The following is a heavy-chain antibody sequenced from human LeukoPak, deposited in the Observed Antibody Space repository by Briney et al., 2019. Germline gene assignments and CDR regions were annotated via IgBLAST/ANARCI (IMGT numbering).Heavy chain of an antibody. J-gene: IGHJ5*02. V-gene: IGHV4-59*01. CDR2: IYYSGST. CDR3: ARVGYCSSTSCYGWSGFWFDP. D-gene: IGHD2-2*01. Sequence: SETLSLTCTDSGGSISSYYWSWIRQPPGKGLEWIGYIYYSGSTNYNPSLKSRVTISVDTSKNQFSLKLSSVTAADTAVYYCARVGYCSSTSCYGWSGFWFDPWGQGTLVTVSS. CDR1: GGSISSYY.